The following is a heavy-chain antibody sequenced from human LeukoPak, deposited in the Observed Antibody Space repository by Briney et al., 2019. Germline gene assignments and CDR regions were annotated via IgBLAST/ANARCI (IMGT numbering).Heavy chain of an antibody. CDR2: IYYSGST. CDR1: GGSISSYY. D-gene: IGHD1-14*01. Sequence: SETLSLTCTVSGGSISSYYWSWIRQPPGKGLEWIGYIYYSGSTNYNPSLKSRVTISVDTSKNQFSLKLSSVTAADTAVYYCARETAWFDPWGQGTLVTVSS. J-gene: IGHJ5*02. CDR3: ARETAWFDP. V-gene: IGHV4-59*01.